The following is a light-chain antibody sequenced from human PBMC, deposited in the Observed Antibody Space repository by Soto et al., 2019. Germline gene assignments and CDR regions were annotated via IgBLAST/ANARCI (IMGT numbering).Light chain of an antibody. CDR3: QQYGSSPLT. Sequence: EIVLTQSPGTLSLSPGERATLSCRASRSVSSNYLVWYQQKPGQAPRLLIYGASSRATGIPDRFSGSGSGTDFTLTISRLEPEDFTVYYCQQYGSSPLTFGGGTKVEIK. CDR1: RSVSSNY. J-gene: IGKJ4*01. CDR2: GAS. V-gene: IGKV3-20*01.